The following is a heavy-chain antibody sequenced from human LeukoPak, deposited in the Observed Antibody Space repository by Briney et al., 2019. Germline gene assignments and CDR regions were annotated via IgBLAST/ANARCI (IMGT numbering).Heavy chain of an antibody. J-gene: IGHJ3*02. CDR1: GGSFSGYY. V-gene: IGHV4-34*01. D-gene: IGHD4-17*01. CDR3: ATTTADMMDAFDI. CDR2: INHSGST. Sequence: SETLSLTCAVYGGSFSGYYWSWIRQPPGKGLEWIGEINHSGSTNYNPSLKSRVTISVDTSKNQFSLKLSSVTAADTAVYYCATTTADMMDAFDIWGQGTMVTVSS.